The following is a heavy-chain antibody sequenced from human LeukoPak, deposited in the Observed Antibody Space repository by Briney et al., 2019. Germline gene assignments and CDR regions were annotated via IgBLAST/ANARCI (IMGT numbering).Heavy chain of an antibody. Sequence: PSETLSLTCTVSGGSVSSGSYYWSWIRQPPGKGLEWIGYIYYSGSTNYNPSLKSRVTISVDTSKNQFSLKLSSVTAADTAVYYCAGEALATIYFDYWGQGTLVTVSS. J-gene: IGHJ4*02. D-gene: IGHD1-26*01. V-gene: IGHV4-61*01. CDR2: IYYSGST. CDR1: GGSVSSGSYY. CDR3: AGEALATIYFDY.